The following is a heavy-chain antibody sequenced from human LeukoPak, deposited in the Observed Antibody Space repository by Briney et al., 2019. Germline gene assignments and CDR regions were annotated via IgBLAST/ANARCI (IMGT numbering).Heavy chain of an antibody. Sequence: SQTLSLTCAISGDSVSSNSAAWNWIRQSPSRGLEWLGRTYYRSKWYNDYAVSVKGRVTINPDTSKNQFSLKLSSVTAADTAVYFCARVSVGGSQPGFDPWGQGTLVTVSS. CDR2: TYYRSKWYN. CDR3: ARVSVGGSQPGFDP. V-gene: IGHV6-1*01. J-gene: IGHJ5*02. CDR1: GDSVSSNSAA. D-gene: IGHD1-26*01.